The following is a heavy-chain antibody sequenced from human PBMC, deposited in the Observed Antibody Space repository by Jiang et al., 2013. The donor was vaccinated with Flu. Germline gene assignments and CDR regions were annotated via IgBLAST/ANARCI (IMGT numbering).Heavy chain of an antibody. CDR2: IVPLLDLG. CDR3: GRGSRPYYDTIDGKKHYYYYGMDV. CDR1: GGTFGNYT. D-gene: IGHD3-16*01. V-gene: IGHV1-69*04. Sequence: SGAEVKKPGSSVKVSCKASGGTFGNYTVSWVRQAPGQGLEWMGRIVPLLDLGNHAQKFQGRVTITADKFTSTAYMELSSLRFEDTAVYYCGRGSRPYYDTIDGKKHYYYYGMDVWGQGTTVTVSS. J-gene: IGHJ6*02.